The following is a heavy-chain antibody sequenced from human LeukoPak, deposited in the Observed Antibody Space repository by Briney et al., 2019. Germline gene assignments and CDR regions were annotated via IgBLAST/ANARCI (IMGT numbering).Heavy chain of an antibody. Sequence: PGRSLRLSCAASGFTFCSFGMHWVPQAPGKGLEGVAVISYDGSNKYYAYSVKGRFTISRDNSKNTLYLQMNSLRAEDTAVYYCAKELDYSSSWPRGFYYWGQGTLVTVSS. CDR3: AKELDYSSSWPRGFYY. D-gene: IGHD6-13*01. CDR1: GFTFCSFG. CDR2: ISYDGSNK. V-gene: IGHV3-30*18. J-gene: IGHJ4*02.